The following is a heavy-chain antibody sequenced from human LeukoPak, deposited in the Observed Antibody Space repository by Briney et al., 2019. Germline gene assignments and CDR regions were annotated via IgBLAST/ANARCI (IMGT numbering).Heavy chain of an antibody. J-gene: IGHJ5*02. D-gene: IGHD6-19*01. CDR1: GFTFSSYA. V-gene: IGHV3-23*01. CDR3: AKKIPGIAVAGARFDP. CDR2: ISESGFTT. Sequence: SGGSLRLSCAASGFTFSSYAMSWVRQAPGEGLEWVSDISESGFTTFYADSVKGRFTSSRDNSKNTLYLQMNSLTAEDTAVYYCAKKIPGIAVAGARFDPWGQGTRVTVSS.